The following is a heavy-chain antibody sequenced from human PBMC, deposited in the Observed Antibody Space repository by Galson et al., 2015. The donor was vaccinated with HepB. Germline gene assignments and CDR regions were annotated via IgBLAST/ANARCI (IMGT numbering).Heavy chain of an antibody. J-gene: IGHJ4*02. V-gene: IGHV1-8*01. CDR1: GYTFSSFD. CDR2: MNPNSGNT. Sequence: SVKVSCKASGYTFSSFDINWVRQATGQGLEWMGWMNPNSGNTAYAQKFQGRVTMTRDTSISTAYMELSSLRSDDTAVYYCMRGSTLRLGFCGAGSCYSDYWGQGTLVTVSS. D-gene: IGHD2-15*01. CDR3: MRGSTLRLGFCGAGSCYSDY.